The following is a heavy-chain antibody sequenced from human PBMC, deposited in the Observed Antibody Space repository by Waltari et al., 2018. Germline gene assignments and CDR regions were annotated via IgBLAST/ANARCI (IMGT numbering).Heavy chain of an antibody. CDR1: GGSISSGSYY. V-gene: IGHV4-61*02. CDR3: ARGAWSSGWFNY. J-gene: IGHJ4*02. D-gene: IGHD6-19*01. Sequence: QVQLQESGPGLVKPSQTLSLTCTVSGGSISSGSYYWSWIRQSAGKGLEWIGRIYTSGSTNYNPSLKSRVTISVDTSKNQFSLKLSSVTAADTAVYYCARGAWSSGWFNYWGQGTLVTVSS. CDR2: IYTSGST.